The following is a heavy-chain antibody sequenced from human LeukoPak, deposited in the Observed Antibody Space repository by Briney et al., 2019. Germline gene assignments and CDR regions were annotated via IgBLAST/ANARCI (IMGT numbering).Heavy chain of an antibody. D-gene: IGHD6-13*01. Sequence: GASVKVSCKSSGYTFTGYYLHWVRQAPGQGLEWMGWINPNSGGTNYAQKFQGRVTMTRDTSISTAYMELSRLRSDDTAVYYCARFRPSIAAATLPHYYYYYMDVWGKGTTVTVSS. V-gene: IGHV1-2*02. CDR1: GYTFTGYY. J-gene: IGHJ6*03. CDR2: INPNSGGT. CDR3: ARFRPSIAAATLPHYYYYYMDV.